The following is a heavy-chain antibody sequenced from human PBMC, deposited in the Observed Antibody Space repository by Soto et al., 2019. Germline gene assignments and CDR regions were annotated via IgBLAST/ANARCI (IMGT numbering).Heavy chain of an antibody. Sequence: GSGPTLVNPTETLTPTCTVSGFSLTTGKMGVSWIRQPPGKALEWLAHIFSDNERSYSTSLQGRLTISKDTSGSQVVLSMTNVDPVDTATYYCARMKVDSYQFYYAMDVWGQGTTVTV. J-gene: IGHJ6*02. CDR2: IFSDNER. V-gene: IGHV2-26*01. CDR3: ARMKVDSYQFYYAMDV. D-gene: IGHD3-9*01. CDR1: GFSLTTGKMG.